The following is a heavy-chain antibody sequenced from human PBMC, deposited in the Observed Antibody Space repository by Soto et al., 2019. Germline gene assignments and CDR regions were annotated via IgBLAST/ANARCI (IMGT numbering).Heavy chain of an antibody. CDR2: IHYSGST. Sequence: QVQLQESGPGLVKPSQTLSLTCTVSGGSISSDGYYWSWIRQHPGKGLEWIGYIHYSGSTYYNPSLKSRVTISGDTSKNQFSLNLSSVTAADTAVYYCARVGYSDSSAPAPSVAPYYNYHYGMDVWGQGTTVTVSS. CDR1: GGSISSDGYY. D-gene: IGHD3-22*01. CDR3: ARVGYSDSSAPAPSVAPYYNYHYGMDV. V-gene: IGHV4-31*03. J-gene: IGHJ6*02.